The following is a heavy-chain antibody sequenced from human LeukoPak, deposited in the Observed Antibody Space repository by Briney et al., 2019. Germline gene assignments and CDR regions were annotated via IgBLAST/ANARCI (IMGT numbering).Heavy chain of an antibody. CDR3: ARDDVPYRGTYTPFDV. J-gene: IGHJ4*02. CDR1: GASISSYY. D-gene: IGHD3-10*02. V-gene: IGHV4-4*07. CDR2: IYISGTT. Sequence: PSETLSLTCSVSGASISSYYWSWVRQPAGKGLEWIGRIYISGTTKHNPSLKSRVTMSVDTSKSQFSLRLTSVTAADTAVYFCARDDVPYRGTYTPFDVWGQGTLVTVSS.